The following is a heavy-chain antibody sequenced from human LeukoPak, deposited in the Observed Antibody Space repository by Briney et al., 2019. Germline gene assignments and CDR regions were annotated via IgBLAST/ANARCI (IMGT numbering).Heavy chain of an antibody. V-gene: IGHV3-53*01. Sequence: GGSLRLSCAASGFTVISNYMTWVRQAPGKGLEWVSLISSGGSTYYADSVKGRFTISRDNSKNTLYLQMNSLRAEDTAVYYRARVYSGYFDYWGQGTLVTVSS. CDR2: ISSGGST. CDR3: ARVYSGYFDY. D-gene: IGHD2-21*01. CDR1: GFTVISNY. J-gene: IGHJ4*02.